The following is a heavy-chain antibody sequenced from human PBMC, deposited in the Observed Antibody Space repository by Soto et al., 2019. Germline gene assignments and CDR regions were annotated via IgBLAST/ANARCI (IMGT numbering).Heavy chain of an antibody. J-gene: IGHJ4*02. D-gene: IGHD5-18*01. CDR1: GGAISSGGYY. CDR2: IYYSGRT. CDR3: ARIVGSGYSYGYNDY. Sequence: PSETLSLTCTVSGGAISSGGYYWSWIGQHPGKGLEWIGYIYYSGRTYYNPSLKRRVTISVDTSKNQLSLKLSSVTAADSAVYYCARIVGSGYSYGYNDYWGQGTLVTVSS. V-gene: IGHV4-31*03.